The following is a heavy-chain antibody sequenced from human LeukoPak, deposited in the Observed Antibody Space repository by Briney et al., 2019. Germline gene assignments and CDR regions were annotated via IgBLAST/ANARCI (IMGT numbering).Heavy chain of an antibody. CDR3: ARDGYSYGYTV. D-gene: IGHD5-18*01. V-gene: IGHV4-59*12. CDR2: IYYSGST. CDR1: GGSISSYY. Sequence: SETLSLTCTVSGGSISSYYWSWIRQPPGKGLEWIGYIYYSGSTYYNPPLKSRVTISVDTSKNQFSLKLSSVTAADTAVYYCARDGYSYGYTVWGQGTMVTVSS. J-gene: IGHJ3*01.